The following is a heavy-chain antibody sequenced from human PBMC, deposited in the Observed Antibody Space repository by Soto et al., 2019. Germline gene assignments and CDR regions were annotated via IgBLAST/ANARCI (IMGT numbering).Heavy chain of an antibody. Sequence: GGSLRLSCAASGFTFSSYNMNWVRQAPGKGLEWVSCISGSGYSIYYADSVKGRFTISRDNAKNSLYLQMNSLRDEDTAVYYCARREDCSGGNCPFDYWGQGTLVTVSS. V-gene: IGHV3-21*01. J-gene: IGHJ4*02. CDR2: ISGSGYSI. CDR3: ARREDCSGGNCPFDY. D-gene: IGHD2-15*01. CDR1: GFTFSSYN.